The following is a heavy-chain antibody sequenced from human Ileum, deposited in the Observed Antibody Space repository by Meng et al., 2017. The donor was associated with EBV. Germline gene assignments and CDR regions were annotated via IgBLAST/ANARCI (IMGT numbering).Heavy chain of an antibody. J-gene: IGHJ4*02. Sequence: QALMQESCPGLGQPSDTLSLTCTVSGGSISSYYWSWIRQPPGKGLEWIGYIYYSGSTNYNPSLKSRVTISVDTSKNQFSLNLSSVTAADTAVYYCARGGWSLDYWGQGTLVTVSS. D-gene: IGHD2-15*01. CDR1: GGSISSYY. CDR3: ARGGWSLDY. V-gene: IGHV4-59*08. CDR2: IYYSGST.